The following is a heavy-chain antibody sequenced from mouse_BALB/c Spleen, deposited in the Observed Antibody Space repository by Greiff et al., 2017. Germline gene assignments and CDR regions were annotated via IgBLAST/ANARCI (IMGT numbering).Heavy chain of an antibody. CDR2: INPSTGYT. CDR1: GYTFTSYW. Sequence: QVQLKQSGAELAKPGASVKMSCKASGYTFTSYWMHWVKQRPGQGLEWIGYINPSTGYTEYNQKFKDKATLTADKSSSTAYMQLSSLTSEDSAVYYCARGYRYDGYYFDYWGQGTTLTVSS. J-gene: IGHJ2*01. CDR3: ARGYRYDGYYFDY. D-gene: IGHD2-14*01. V-gene: IGHV1-7*01.